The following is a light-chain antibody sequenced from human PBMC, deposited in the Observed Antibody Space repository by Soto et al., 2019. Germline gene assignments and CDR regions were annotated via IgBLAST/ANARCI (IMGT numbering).Light chain of an antibody. CDR1: RSNIGSTP. Sequence: QSVLNQPPSASATPGQTVTISCSGSRSNIGSTPVNWYQQVPGTAPKLLIYRNTQRPSGVPDRFSGSESDTSASLTISGLQSDDEADYYCSAWDDSLNGVVFGGGTKLTVL. CDR3: SAWDDSLNGVV. J-gene: IGLJ2*01. CDR2: RNT. V-gene: IGLV1-44*01.